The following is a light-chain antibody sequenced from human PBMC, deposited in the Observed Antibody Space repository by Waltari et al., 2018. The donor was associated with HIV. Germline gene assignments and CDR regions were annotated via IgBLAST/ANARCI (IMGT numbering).Light chain of an antibody. CDR2: EVM. CDR3: SAYTTRNTLL. V-gene: IGLV2-14*01. CDR1: SSDIGAYNF. J-gene: IGLJ2*01. Sequence: QSALTQPASVSGSPGQSITFSCSGSSSDIGAYNFVSWYQQHPGKAPKLIIYEVMNRPSGVAEPFSGARSGNTASLTISGLQAEDGADYYCSAYTTRNTLLFGGGTRLTVL.